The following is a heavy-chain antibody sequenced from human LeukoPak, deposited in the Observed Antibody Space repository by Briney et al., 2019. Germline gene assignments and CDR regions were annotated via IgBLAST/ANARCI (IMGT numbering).Heavy chain of an antibody. D-gene: IGHD1-1*01. CDR3: AKDRVPDNRWNFDY. J-gene: IGHJ4*02. Sequence: PGGSLRLSCAASGFTFSSYAMSWVRRAPGKGLEWVSSFLGSGSASYYADSVKGRFTTSRDTSKNTLYLQMNNLRAEDTAIYYCAKDRVPDNRWNFDYWGQGTQVSVSS. CDR2: FLGSGSAS. V-gene: IGHV3-23*01. CDR1: GFTFSSYA.